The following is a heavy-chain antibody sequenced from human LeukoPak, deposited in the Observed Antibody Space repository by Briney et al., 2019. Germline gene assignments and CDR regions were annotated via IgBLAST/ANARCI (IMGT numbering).Heavy chain of an antibody. J-gene: IGHJ5*02. D-gene: IGHD3-3*01. CDR1: GGSISSYY. V-gene: IGHV4-59*01. CDR3: ARSLLYYDFWSGYPENFREFDP. Sequence: PSETLSLTCTVSGGSISSYYWSWIRQPPGKGLEWIGYIYYSGSTNYNPSLKSRVTISVDTSKNQFSLKLSSVTAADTAVYYCARSLLYYDFWSGYPENFREFDPWGQGTLVTVSS. CDR2: IYYSGST.